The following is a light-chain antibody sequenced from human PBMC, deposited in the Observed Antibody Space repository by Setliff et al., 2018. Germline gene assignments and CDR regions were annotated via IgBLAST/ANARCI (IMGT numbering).Light chain of an antibody. V-gene: IGLV1-47*01. CDR3: GTWDSRLSAYV. CDR2: RSN. Sequence: ELTQPPSVSVAPGKTARITCGGNNIGSKSVYWYQQAPGTAPKLLIYRSNQRPSGVPDRFSGSKSGTSASLAISGLRSEDEADYYCGTWDSRLSAYVFETGTKVTVL. J-gene: IGLJ1*01. CDR1: NIGSKS.